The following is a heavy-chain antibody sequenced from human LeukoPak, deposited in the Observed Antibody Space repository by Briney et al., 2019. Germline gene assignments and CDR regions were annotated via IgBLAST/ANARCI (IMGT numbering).Heavy chain of an antibody. Sequence: SVKVSCTASGCTFSSYAISWVRQAPGQGLEWMGAIIPIFGTANYAQKFQGRVTMTADESTSTAYMELSSLRSEDTAVYYCARGVDDYVWGSYRAPHFDYWGQGTLVTVSS. CDR2: IIPIFGTA. CDR3: ARGVDDYVWGSYRAPHFDY. CDR1: GCTFSSYA. D-gene: IGHD3-16*02. V-gene: IGHV1-69*13. J-gene: IGHJ4*02.